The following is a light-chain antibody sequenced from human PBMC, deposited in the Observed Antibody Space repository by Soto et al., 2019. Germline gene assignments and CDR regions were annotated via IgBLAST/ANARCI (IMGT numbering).Light chain of an antibody. CDR2: LNSDGSH. CDR3: QTWGSGPVI. V-gene: IGLV4-69*01. CDR1: SGHSSYA. Sequence: QLVLTQSPSASASLGASVKLTCTLSSGHSSYAIAWHQQQPEKGPRYLMKLNSDGSHSKGDGIPDRFSGSSSGAERYLTISSLQSEDEADYHCQTWGSGPVIFGGGTKVTVL. J-gene: IGLJ2*01.